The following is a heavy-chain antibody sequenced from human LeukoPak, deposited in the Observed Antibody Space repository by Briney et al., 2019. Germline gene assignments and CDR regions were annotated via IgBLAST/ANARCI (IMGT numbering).Heavy chain of an antibody. J-gene: IGHJ6*03. Sequence: GGSLRLSCEASGFTFTKFWMSWVRQAPGKGLEWVANIQEDGKKENYVDSVRGRFTISRDNAKNSLYLQMNSLRAEDTAVYYCARESKGVYYYYMDVWGKGTTVTISS. CDR3: ARESKGVYYYYMDV. V-gene: IGHV3-7*01. CDR1: GFTFTKFW. D-gene: IGHD3-16*01. CDR2: IQEDGKKE.